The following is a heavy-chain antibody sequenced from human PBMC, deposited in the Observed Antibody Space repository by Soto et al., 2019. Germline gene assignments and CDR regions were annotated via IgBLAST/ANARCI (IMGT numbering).Heavy chain of an antibody. D-gene: IGHD6-19*01. CDR2: IRWNSVSI. CDR3: AKAISVAGHFDY. CDR1: GFRFYDYA. Sequence: EVQLVESGGGLVQPGRSLRLSCAGSGFRFYDYAMHWVRQAPGKCLEWVSGIRWNSVSIGYADSVKGRFTISRDNAKNSLYLQMNSLRAEDTALYYCAKAISVAGHFDYWGQGALVTVSS. V-gene: IGHV3-9*01. J-gene: IGHJ4*02.